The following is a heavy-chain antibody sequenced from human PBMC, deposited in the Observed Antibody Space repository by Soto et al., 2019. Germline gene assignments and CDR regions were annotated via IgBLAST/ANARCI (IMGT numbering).Heavy chain of an antibody. V-gene: IGHV3-23*01. CDR2: ISDSGGST. Sequence: EVQLLESGGGLVQPGGSLRLSCAASGFTFSSHAMSWVRRAPGKGLEWVSGISDSGGSTYYADSVKGRVTISRDNSKNTLFLQMNSLRAEDTAVYYCAKIPISNFNGYFDFWGQGTLVTVSS. J-gene: IGHJ4*02. D-gene: IGHD2-8*01. CDR3: AKIPISNFNGYFDF. CDR1: GFTFSSHA.